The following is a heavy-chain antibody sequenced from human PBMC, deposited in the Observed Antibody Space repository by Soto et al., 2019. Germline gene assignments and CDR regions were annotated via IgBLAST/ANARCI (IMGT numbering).Heavy chain of an antibody. D-gene: IGHD5-18*01. V-gene: IGHV1-18*01. Sequence: ASVKLSCEASGDSFTSYGISWVRQAPGQGLEWMGWISAYNGNTNYAQKLQGRVTMTTDTSTSTAYMELRSLRSDDTAVYYCARDSDVDTAMVINWFDPWGQGTLVTVSS. CDR3: ARDSDVDTAMVINWFDP. CDR2: ISAYNGNT. J-gene: IGHJ5*02. CDR1: GDSFTSYG.